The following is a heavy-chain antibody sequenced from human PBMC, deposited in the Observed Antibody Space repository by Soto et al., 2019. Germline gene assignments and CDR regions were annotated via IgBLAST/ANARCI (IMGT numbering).Heavy chain of an antibody. CDR2: IYSSGNT. CDR1: GGTISSYY. J-gene: IGHJ5*02. Sequence: SETLSLTCSVSGGTISSYYWTWIRQPAGKGLEWIGRIYSSGNTKYNPSLQSRVTMSLDTSNNQFSLRLTSVTAADTAVYYCARGQRFSDWFDPWGQGTLVTVSS. D-gene: IGHD3-3*01. CDR3: ARGQRFSDWFDP. V-gene: IGHV4-4*07.